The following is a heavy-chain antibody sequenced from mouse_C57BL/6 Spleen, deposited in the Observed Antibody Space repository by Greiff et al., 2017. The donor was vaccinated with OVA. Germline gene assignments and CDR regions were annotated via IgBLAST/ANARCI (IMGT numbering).Heavy chain of an antibody. CDR1: GYTFTSYW. J-gene: IGHJ2*01. CDR2: IYPSDSET. V-gene: IGHV1-52*01. D-gene: IGHD2-4*01. Sequence: QVQLQQPGAELVRPGSSVKLSCKASGYTFTSYWMHWVKPRPIQGLEWIGNIYPSDSETHYNQKFKDKATLTVDKSSSTAYMQLSSLTSEDSAVYYCARLEYDYDGYWGQGTTLTVSS. CDR3: ARLEYDYDGY.